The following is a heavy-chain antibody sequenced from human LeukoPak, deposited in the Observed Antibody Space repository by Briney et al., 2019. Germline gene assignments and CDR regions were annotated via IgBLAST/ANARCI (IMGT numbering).Heavy chain of an antibody. J-gene: IGHJ4*02. D-gene: IGHD3-22*01. CDR2: VSAYNGAT. Sequence: GASVKVSCKASGYTFTSYAIGWVRQAPGQGLEWMGWVSAYNGATKYAQKFQGRVTMATDTPTTTAYMELRSLRSDDTAVYYCARVDLYWDSSGYSQAANDYWGQGTLVTVSS. CDR1: GYTFTSYA. CDR3: ARVDLYWDSSGYSQAANDY. V-gene: IGHV1-18*01.